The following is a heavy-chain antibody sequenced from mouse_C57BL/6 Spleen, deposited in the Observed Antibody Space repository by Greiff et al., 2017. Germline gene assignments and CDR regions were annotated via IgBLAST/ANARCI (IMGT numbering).Heavy chain of an antibody. CDR3: ARNTGSRVDY. D-gene: IGHD1-1*01. CDR2: ISSGSSTI. V-gene: IGHV5-17*01. CDR1: GFTFSDYG. J-gene: IGHJ2*01. Sequence: DVKLVESGGGLVKPGGSLKLSCAASGFTFSDYGMHWVRQAPEKGLEWVAYISSGSSTIYYADTVKGRFTISRDNAKNTLFLQMTSLRSEDTAMYYCARNTGSRVDYWGQGTTLTVSS.